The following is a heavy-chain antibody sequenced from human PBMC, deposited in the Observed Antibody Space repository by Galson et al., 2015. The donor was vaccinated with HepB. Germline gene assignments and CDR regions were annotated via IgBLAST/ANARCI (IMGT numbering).Heavy chain of an antibody. CDR2: ISGSGGST. CDR3: AKGPQKRGYSYGYGDY. Sequence: SLRLSCAASGFTFSSYAMSWVRQAPGKGLEWVSAISGSGGSTYYADSVKGRFTISRDNSKNTLYLQMNSLRAEDTAVYYCAKGPQKRGYSYGYGDYWGQGTLVTVSS. V-gene: IGHV3-23*01. J-gene: IGHJ4*02. CDR1: GFTFSSYA. D-gene: IGHD5-18*01.